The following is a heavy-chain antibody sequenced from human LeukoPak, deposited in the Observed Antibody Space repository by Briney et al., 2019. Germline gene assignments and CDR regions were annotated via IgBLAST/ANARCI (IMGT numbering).Heavy chain of an antibody. CDR1: GYTFSSYW. CDR3: ARDWLGYCSGGSCYYLGNAFDI. Sequence: PGGSLRLSCAASGYTFSSYWMSWVRQAPGKCLEWVANIKQDGSEKYYVDSVKGRFTISRDNAKNSLYLQMNSLRAEDTAVYYCARDWLGYCSGGSCYYLGNAFDIWGQGTMVTVSS. V-gene: IGHV3-7*01. J-gene: IGHJ3*02. CDR2: IKQDGSEK. D-gene: IGHD2-15*01.